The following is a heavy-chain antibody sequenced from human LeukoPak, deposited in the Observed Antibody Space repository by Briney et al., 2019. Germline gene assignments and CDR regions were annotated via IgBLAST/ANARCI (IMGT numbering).Heavy chain of an antibody. Sequence: PGGSLRLSCAASGFTFSSYAMSWVRQAPGKGLEWVSAISGSGATTYYADSVKGRFTISRYKSNNPLYLQMNSLRAEDTAVYYCAKDYAYYYGSGIGGFDYWGQGTLVTVSS. CDR3: AKDYAYYYGSGIGGFDY. V-gene: IGHV3-23*01. D-gene: IGHD3-10*01. J-gene: IGHJ4*02. CDR2: ISGSGATT. CDR1: GFTFSSYA.